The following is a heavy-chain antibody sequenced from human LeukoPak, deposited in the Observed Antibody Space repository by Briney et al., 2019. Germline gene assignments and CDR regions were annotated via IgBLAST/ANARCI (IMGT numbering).Heavy chain of an antibody. Sequence: GGSLRLSCAASGFTFSSYWMSWVRQAPGKGLEWVGRIKSKTDGGTTDYAAPVKGRFTISRDDSKNTLYLQMNSLKTEDTAVYYCTTAYYYDSSGYPRYFDYWGQGTLVTVSS. CDR3: TTAYYYDSSGYPRYFDY. D-gene: IGHD3-22*01. CDR2: IKSKTDGGTT. CDR1: GFTFSSYW. J-gene: IGHJ4*02. V-gene: IGHV3-15*01.